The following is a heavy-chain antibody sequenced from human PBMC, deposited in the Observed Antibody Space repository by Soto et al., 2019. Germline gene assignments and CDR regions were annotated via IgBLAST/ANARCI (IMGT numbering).Heavy chain of an antibody. V-gene: IGHV1-46*03. Sequence: ASVKVSCKASGYTFTSYYMHWVRQAPGQGLEWMGIINPSGGSTSYAQKLQGRVTMTRDTSTSTAYMELRSLRSDDTALYYCARYTHYDFWSGYASDAFDIWGQGTMVTVSS. CDR1: GYTFTSYY. J-gene: IGHJ3*02. CDR2: INPSGGST. CDR3: ARYTHYDFWSGYASDAFDI. D-gene: IGHD3-3*01.